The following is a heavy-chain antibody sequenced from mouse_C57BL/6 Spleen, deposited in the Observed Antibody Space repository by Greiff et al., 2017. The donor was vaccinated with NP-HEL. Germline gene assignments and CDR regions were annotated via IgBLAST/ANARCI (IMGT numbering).Heavy chain of an antibody. D-gene: IGHD2-14*01. V-gene: IGHV3-6*01. CDR2: ISYDGSN. CDR3: AREVPRYFDY. CDR1: GYSITSGYY. Sequence: EVQRVESGPGLVKPSQSLSLTCSVTGYSITSGYYWNWIRQFPGNKLEWMGYISYDGSNNYNPSLKNRISITRDTSKNQFFLKLNSVTTEDTATYYCAREVPRYFDYWGQGTTLTVSS. J-gene: IGHJ2*01.